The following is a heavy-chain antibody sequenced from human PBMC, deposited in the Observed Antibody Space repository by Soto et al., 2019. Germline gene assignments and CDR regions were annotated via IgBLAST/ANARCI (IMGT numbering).Heavy chain of an antibody. CDR3: AREGGDSSGWQNWFDP. J-gene: IGHJ5*02. CDR1: GYTFTSYG. Sequence: ASVKVSCTASGYTFTSYGIIWVRQAPGQGLEWMGWISAYNGNTNYAQKLQGRVTMTTDTSTSTAYMELRSLRSDDTAVYYCAREGGDSSGWQNWFDPWGQGTLVTVSS. D-gene: IGHD6-19*01. CDR2: ISAYNGNT. V-gene: IGHV1-18*01.